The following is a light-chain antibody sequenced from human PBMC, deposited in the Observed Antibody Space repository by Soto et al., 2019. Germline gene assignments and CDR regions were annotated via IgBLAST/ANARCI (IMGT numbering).Light chain of an antibody. V-gene: IGLV2-11*01. CDR2: DVS. CDR3: CSYAGSPRYV. CDR1: SSDVGGYNY. Sequence: QSVLTQPRSVSGSPGQSVTISCTGTSSDVGGYNYVSWYQQHPGKAPKVMIYDVSERPSGVLDRFSGSKSGDTASLTISGLQAEDEADYYCCSYAGSPRYVFGTGTKLTVL. J-gene: IGLJ1*01.